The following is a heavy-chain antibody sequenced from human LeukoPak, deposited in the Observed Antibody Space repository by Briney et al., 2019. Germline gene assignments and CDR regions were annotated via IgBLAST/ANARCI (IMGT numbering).Heavy chain of an antibody. CDR3: ARAPPFRRSSGWYYFDY. V-gene: IGHV4-39*07. CDR1: GGSISSSSYY. J-gene: IGHJ4*02. CDR2: IYYSGST. D-gene: IGHD6-19*01. Sequence: SETLSLTCTVSGGSISSSSYYWGWIRQPPGKGLEWIGSIYYSGSTYYNPSLKSRVTMSVDSSKNQFSLKLSSVTAADTAVYYCARAPPFRRSSGWYYFDYWGQGTLVTVSS.